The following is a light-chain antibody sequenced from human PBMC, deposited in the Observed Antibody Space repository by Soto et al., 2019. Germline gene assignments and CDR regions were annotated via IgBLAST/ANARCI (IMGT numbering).Light chain of an antibody. CDR2: DAS. J-gene: IGKJ1*01. V-gene: IGKV1-5*01. CDR3: QQFHTSWT. CDR1: QDIDIW. Sequence: DIEMTQSPSTRSASVGDTVTITCRASQDIDIWLAWYQHKSGQAPDLLIYDASTLQTGVPSRFSGGGSGRDFSLTISGLQPDDFATYFCQQFHTSWTFGQGTRV.